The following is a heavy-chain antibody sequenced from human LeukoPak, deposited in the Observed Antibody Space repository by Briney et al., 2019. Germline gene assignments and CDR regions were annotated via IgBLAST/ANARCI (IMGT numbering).Heavy chain of an antibody. V-gene: IGHV3-30-3*01. CDR2: ISHDQIST. Sequence: TGGSLRLSCAASGFTLSTYGVHWVRQAPGKGLEWVAMISHDQISTYYADSVKGRFTISRDSSNNAIYLQMNSLTVEDSAIYYCVKEIYCTATTCQGNDAFHIWGQGTVVTVSS. CDR3: VKEIYCTATTCQGNDAFHI. J-gene: IGHJ3*02. D-gene: IGHD2-8*02. CDR1: GFTLSTYG.